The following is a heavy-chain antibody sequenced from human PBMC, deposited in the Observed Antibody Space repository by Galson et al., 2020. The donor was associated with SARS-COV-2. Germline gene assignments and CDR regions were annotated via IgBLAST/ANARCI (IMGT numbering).Heavy chain of an antibody. CDR2: INTDGRRT. D-gene: IGHD6-19*01. CDR1: GFTFGTHW. V-gene: IGHV3-74*01. CDR3: VKADQCLDF. Sequence: GGSLRLSCAASGFTFGTHWMHWVRQVPGKGLVWVSGINTDGRRTHYADSVKGRFTISRDNTKNTLFLQANSLRDGDTAVYYCVKADQCLDFWGQGTLVTVSS. J-gene: IGHJ4*02.